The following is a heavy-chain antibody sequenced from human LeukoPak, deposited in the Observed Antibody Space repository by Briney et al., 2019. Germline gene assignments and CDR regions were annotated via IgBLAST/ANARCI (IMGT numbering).Heavy chain of an antibody. CDR3: ARESADYYDSSGYYYLVYYFDY. CDR1: GYTFTGYY. J-gene: IGHJ4*02. D-gene: IGHD3-22*01. CDR2: INPNSGGT. V-gene: IGHV1-2*02. Sequence: ASVKVSCKASGYTFTGYYMHWVRQAPGQGLEWMGWINPNSGGTNYAQKFQGRVTMTRETSISTAYMELSRLRSDDTAVYYCARESADYYDSSGYYYLVYYFDYWGQGTLITVSS.